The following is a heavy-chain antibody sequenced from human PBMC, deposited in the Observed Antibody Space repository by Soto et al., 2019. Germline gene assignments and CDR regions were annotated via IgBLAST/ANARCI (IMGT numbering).Heavy chain of an antibody. D-gene: IGHD3-3*01. J-gene: IGHJ4*02. CDR1: GFTFSSYA. Sequence: EVQLLESGGGLVQPGGSLRLSCAASGFTFSSYAMSWVRQAPGKGLEWVSAISGSGGSTYYADSVKGRFTISRDNSKNMLYLQMNCLRAADTAVYYCAKDPGIRFLEWLTAKDWVQGTLVTVSS. CDR2: ISGSGGST. CDR3: AKDPGIRFLEWLTAKD. V-gene: IGHV3-23*01.